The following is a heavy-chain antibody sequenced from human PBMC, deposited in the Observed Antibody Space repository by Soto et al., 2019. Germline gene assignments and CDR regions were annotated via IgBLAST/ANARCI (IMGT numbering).Heavy chain of an antibody. Sequence: QVQLVESGGGLVKPGGSLRLSCAASGFTFSDYYMSWIRQAPGKGLEWVSYIGTSGSFTTYADSVKGRFTISRDNAKNSLYLQMNNLRAEATVVYSCARLHSTAAAGTVDYWGQGTLVIVSS. CDR1: GFTFSDYY. CDR3: ARLHSTAAAGTVDY. CDR2: IGTSGSFT. V-gene: IGHV3-11*05. J-gene: IGHJ4*02. D-gene: IGHD6-13*01.